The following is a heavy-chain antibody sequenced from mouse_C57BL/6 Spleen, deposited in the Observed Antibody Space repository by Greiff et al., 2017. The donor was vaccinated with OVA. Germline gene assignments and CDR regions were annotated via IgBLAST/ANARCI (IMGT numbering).Heavy chain of an antibody. V-gene: IGHV1-62-2*01. CDR2: FYPGSGSI. CDR3: ARHEGYYYGSSCAMDY. CDR1: GYTFTEYT. Sequence: VKLQESGAELVKPGASVKLSCKASGYTFTEYTIHWVKQRSGQGLEWIGWFYPGSGSIKYNEKFKDKATLTADKSSSTVYMELSRLTSEDSAVYYCARHEGYYYGSSCAMDYWGQGTSVTVSS. J-gene: IGHJ4*01. D-gene: IGHD1-1*01.